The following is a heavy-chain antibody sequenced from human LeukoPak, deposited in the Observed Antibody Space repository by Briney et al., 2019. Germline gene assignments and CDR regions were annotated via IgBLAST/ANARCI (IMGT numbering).Heavy chain of an antibody. D-gene: IGHD6-6*01. CDR3: ARVQSIAALIY. Sequence: GRSLRLSCTASGFTFGDYAMTWVRQAPGKGLEWVSSISSSSSYIYYADSVKGRFTISRDNAKNSLYLQMNSLRAEDTAVYYCARVQSIAALIYWGQGTLVTVSS. J-gene: IGHJ4*02. CDR1: GFTFGDYA. V-gene: IGHV3-21*01. CDR2: ISSSSSYI.